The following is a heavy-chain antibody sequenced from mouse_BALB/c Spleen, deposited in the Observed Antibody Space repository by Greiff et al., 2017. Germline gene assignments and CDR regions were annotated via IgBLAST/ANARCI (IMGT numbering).Heavy chain of an antibody. CDR1: GFTFSSYG. CDR3: ASMTGDY. J-gene: IGHJ4*01. D-gene: IGHD2-3*01. CDR2: ISSGGSYT. V-gene: IGHV5-6*01. Sequence: EVQVVESGGDLVKPGGSLKLSCAASGFTFSSYGMSWVRQTPDKRLEWVATISSGGSYTYYPDSVKGRFTISRDNAKNTLYLQMSSLKSEDTAMYYCASMTGDYWGQGTSVTVSS.